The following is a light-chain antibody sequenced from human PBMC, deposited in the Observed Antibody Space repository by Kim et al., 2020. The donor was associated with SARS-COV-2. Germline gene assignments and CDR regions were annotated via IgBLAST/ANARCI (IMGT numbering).Light chain of an antibody. J-gene: IGKJ1*01. V-gene: IGKV1-6*01. CDR1: QGIRND. CDR3: LQDYDYPLT. CDR2: GAS. Sequence: ASVGDRVIITCRASQGIRNDLSWYQQKQGKAPRVLIYGASSLQSGVPSRFSGSGFGTDFTLTISSLQPEDIATYYCLQDYDYPLTFGQGTKVDIK.